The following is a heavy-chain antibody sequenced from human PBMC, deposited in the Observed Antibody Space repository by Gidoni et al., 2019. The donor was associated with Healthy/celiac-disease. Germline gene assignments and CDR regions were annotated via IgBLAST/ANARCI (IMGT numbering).Heavy chain of an antibody. D-gene: IGHD6-13*01. Sequence: EVQLLESGGGLVTPGGSLRLSVEASGFTFSSYAMSWVRQAPGKWLEGVSSIIWSGRSTYYADSVKGRFTISRDNSKNTLYLQINSLRAEDTAVYYCAKGINSSIWFFGYWGQGTLVTVSS. CDR2: IIWSGRST. J-gene: IGHJ4*02. CDR1: GFTFSSYA. V-gene: IGHV3-23*01. CDR3: AKGINSSIWFFGY.